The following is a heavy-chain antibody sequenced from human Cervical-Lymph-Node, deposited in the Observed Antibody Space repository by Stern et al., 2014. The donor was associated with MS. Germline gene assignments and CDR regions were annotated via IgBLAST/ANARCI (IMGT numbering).Heavy chain of an antibody. D-gene: IGHD2-21*02. J-gene: IGHJ4*02. CDR3: AKDKHIVVVTAPFFDY. V-gene: IGHV3-30*18. Sequence: VQLVESGGGVVQPGRSLRLSCAASGFTFSSYGMHWVRQAPGKGLEWVAVISYDGSNKYYADSVKGRFTISRDNSKNTLYLQMNSLRAEDTAVYYCAKDKHIVVVTAPFFDYWGQGTLVTVSS. CDR1: GFTFSSYG. CDR2: ISYDGSNK.